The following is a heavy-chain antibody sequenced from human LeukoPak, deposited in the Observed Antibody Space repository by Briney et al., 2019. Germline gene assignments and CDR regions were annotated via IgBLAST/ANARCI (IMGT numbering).Heavy chain of an antibody. D-gene: IGHD5-12*01. CDR2: IKQDGGDK. V-gene: IGHV3-7*01. J-gene: IGHJ4*02. Sequence: GGSLRLSCAASGFTFSSYWMSWVRQAPGKGLEWVANIKQDGGDKNYVDSVKGRFTISRDNAKNSLELQMNSLRDEDTAVYYCARAGGYASSWAYWGQGTLVTVSS. CDR3: ARAGGYASSWAY. CDR1: GFTFSSYW.